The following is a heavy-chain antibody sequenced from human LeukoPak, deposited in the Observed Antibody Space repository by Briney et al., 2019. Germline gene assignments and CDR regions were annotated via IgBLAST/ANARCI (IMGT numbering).Heavy chain of an antibody. CDR1: CGSISSYY. D-gene: IGHD6-13*01. CDR2: IYYSGST. V-gene: IGHV4-59*08. Sequence: SETLSLTCTVSCGSISSYYRSWIRQPPGKGLEWIGYIYYSGSTNYTPSLKSRVTISVDPSKNQFSLKLSSVTAADTAVYYCARLNGSSSWYVASRYYYYGMDVWGQGTTVTVSS. CDR3: ARLNGSSSWYVASRYYYYGMDV. J-gene: IGHJ6*02.